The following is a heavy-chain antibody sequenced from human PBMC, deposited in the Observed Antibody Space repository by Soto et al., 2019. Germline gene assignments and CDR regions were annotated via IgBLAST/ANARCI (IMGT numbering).Heavy chain of an antibody. CDR2: ISYDGSNK. V-gene: IGHV3-30*18. Sequence: PGGSLRLSCAASGFSFSSYGMHWVRQAPGKGLEWVAVISYDGSNKYYADSVKGRFTISRDNSKNTLYLQMNSLRAEDTAVYYCAKEPSYSSSPEFDYWGQGTLVTVSS. J-gene: IGHJ4*02. CDR3: AKEPSYSSSPEFDY. CDR1: GFSFSSYG. D-gene: IGHD6-6*01.